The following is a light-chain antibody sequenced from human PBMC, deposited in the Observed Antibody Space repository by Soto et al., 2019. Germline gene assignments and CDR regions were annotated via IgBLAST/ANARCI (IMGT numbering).Light chain of an antibody. Sequence: QAVLPQPASVSGSPGQSITISCTGTSSDVGSYKFVSWYQQHPGKAPKLMIYEGSKRPSGVSDRFSGSKSGNTASLTISGLQAVDEADYFCCSYAGGSNVFGTGTKVTVL. CDR2: EGS. CDR3: CSYAGGSNV. CDR1: SSDVGSYKF. V-gene: IGLV2-23*03. J-gene: IGLJ1*01.